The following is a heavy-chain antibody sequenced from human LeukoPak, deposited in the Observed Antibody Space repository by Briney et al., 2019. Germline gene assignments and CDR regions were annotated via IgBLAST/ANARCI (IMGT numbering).Heavy chain of an antibody. D-gene: IGHD2-2*01. CDR3: ARGRYCSTTNCFEGLGYFDY. Sequence: SVKVSCKASGGTFSSYAISWVRQAPGQGLEWMGGIIPIFGTANYAQKFQGRVTITADKSTSTAYMELSSLRSEDTAVYYCARGRYCSTTNCFEGLGYFDYWGQGALVTVPS. V-gene: IGHV1-69*06. CDR2: IIPIFGTA. J-gene: IGHJ4*02. CDR1: GGTFSSYA.